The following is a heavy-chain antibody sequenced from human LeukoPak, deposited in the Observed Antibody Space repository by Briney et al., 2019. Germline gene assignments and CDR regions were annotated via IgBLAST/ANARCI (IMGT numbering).Heavy chain of an antibody. CDR3: AKDGGSTVTTGFDY. J-gene: IGHJ4*02. CDR2: ISYDGSNE. Sequence: GGSLRLSCAASGFTFSSYGMHWVRQAPGKGLEWVAVISYDGSNEYHADSVKGRFTISRDNSKNTLYLQMNSLRAEDTAVYYCAKDGGSTVTTGFDYWGQGTLVTVSS. V-gene: IGHV3-30*18. D-gene: IGHD4-17*01. CDR1: GFTFSSYG.